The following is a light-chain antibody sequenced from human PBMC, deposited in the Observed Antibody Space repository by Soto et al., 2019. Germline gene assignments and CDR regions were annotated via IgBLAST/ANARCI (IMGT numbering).Light chain of an antibody. CDR1: QSVSSS. J-gene: IGKJ1*01. CDR3: QQRSNWLWT. Sequence: EKVMTNSPATLSVSTRERATLSCRASQSVSSSLAWYQQKPGQAPRLLIYDASSRATGVPDRCSGSGSGTDFTLTISILEPEDFAVYYSQQRSNWLWTFCQGT. V-gene: IGKV3-11*01. CDR2: DAS.